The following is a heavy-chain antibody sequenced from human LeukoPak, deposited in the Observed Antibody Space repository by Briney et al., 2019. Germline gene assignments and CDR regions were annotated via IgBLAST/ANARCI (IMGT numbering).Heavy chain of an antibody. V-gene: IGHV3-21*01. J-gene: IGHJ4*02. D-gene: IGHD3-22*01. CDR3: ARHVVAVGFDY. Sequence: GGSLRLSCAASGFTFSSYTMNWVRQAPGKGLEWVSSITSSGSCIYYADSVMGRFTISRDNTNNSLYLQMNSLRAEDTAVYYCARHVVAVGFDYWGQGTLVTVSS. CDR2: ITSSGSCI. CDR1: GFTFSSYT.